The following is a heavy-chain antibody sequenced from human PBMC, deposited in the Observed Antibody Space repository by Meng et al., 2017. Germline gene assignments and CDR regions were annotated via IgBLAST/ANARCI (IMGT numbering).Heavy chain of an antibody. Sequence: QCPLLQVARLLSKPEAAVTVSFKSPEYTFTSCAMHLGLQAPGQRLECMGWLNTGNGNTKYSQKFQGRVTITRDTSASTAYMELSSLRSEDTAVYYCARDRQTYYYDSSGYFDYWGQGTLVTVSS. CDR1: EYTFTSCA. CDR3: ARDRQTYYYDSSGYFDY. CDR2: LNTGNGNT. D-gene: IGHD3-22*01. J-gene: IGHJ4*02. V-gene: IGHV1-3*04.